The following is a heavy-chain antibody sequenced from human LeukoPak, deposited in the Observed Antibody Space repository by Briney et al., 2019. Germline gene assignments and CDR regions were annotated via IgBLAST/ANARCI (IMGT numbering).Heavy chain of an antibody. CDR1: GYSISSGYY. V-gene: IGHV4-38-2*02. D-gene: IGHD3-22*01. J-gene: IGHJ3*02. CDR3: ARDNSLYADDSSGFGAFDI. Sequence: PPETLSLTCAVSGYSISSGYYWGWIRQPPGKGLEWIGSIYHSGSTYYNPSLKSRVTISVDTSKNQFSLKLSSVTAADTAVYYCARDNSLYADDSSGFGAFDIWGQGTMVTVSS. CDR2: IYHSGST.